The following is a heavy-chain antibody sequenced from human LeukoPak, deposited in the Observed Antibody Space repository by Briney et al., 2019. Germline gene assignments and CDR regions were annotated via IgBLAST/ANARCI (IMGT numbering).Heavy chain of an antibody. J-gene: IGHJ5*02. V-gene: IGHV3-64*04. CDR3: AKGSGINHYHWIDP. CDR2: ISSNGGST. Sequence: GSLRLSCSASGFTFSSYTMYWVRLAPGKGLEYVSAISSNGGSTYYADSVKGRFTISRDNSKNTLYLQMDSLRAEDTALYYCAKGSGINHYHWIDPWGQGTLVTVSS. CDR1: GFTFSSYT. D-gene: IGHD1-14*01.